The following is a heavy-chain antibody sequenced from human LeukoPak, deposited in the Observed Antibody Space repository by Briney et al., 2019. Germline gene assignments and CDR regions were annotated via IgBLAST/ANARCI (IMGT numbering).Heavy chain of an antibody. CDR3: AKRSRRLTVVRGVPREDV. Sequence: GGSLRLSCAASGFTFSSYSMNWVRQAPGEGLEWVSAITGNGGSTYYADSVKGRFTISRDNSKNTLYLQMNSLRAEDTAVYYCAKRSRRLTVVRGVPREDVWGQGTSVTVSS. J-gene: IGHJ6*02. CDR1: GFTFSSYS. V-gene: IGHV3-23*01. D-gene: IGHD3-10*01. CDR2: ITGNGGST.